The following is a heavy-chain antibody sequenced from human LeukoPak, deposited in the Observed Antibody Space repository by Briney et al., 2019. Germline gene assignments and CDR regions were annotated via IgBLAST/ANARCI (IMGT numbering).Heavy chain of an antibody. Sequence: GGSLRLSCRASGFTFGDYAVNWVRQAPGKGLEWVGFIRSDAYGGTIQYDASVRGRFTISRDDSKTIAYLQMNSLETEDTAVYYSARDISEMGAFDIWGLGTMVTVSS. CDR3: ARDISEMGAFDI. J-gene: IGHJ3*02. CDR2: IRSDAYGGTI. V-gene: IGHV3-49*04. CDR1: GFTFGDYA. D-gene: IGHD5-24*01.